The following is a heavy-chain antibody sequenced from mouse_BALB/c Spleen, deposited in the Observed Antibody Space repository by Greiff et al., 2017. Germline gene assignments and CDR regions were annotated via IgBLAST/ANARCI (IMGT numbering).Heavy chain of an antibody. CDR2: IYPGNSDT. CDR1: GYTFTSYW. J-gene: IGHJ4*01. D-gene: IGHD2-1*01. Sequence: EVQLQQSGTVLARPGASVKMSCKASGYTFTSYWMHWVKQRPGQGLEWIGAIYPGNSDTSYNQKFKGKAKLTAVTSTSTAYMELSSLTNEDSAVYYCTRSGGNCGVYYAMDYWGQGTSVTVSS. CDR3: TRSGGNCGVYYAMDY. V-gene: IGHV1-5*01.